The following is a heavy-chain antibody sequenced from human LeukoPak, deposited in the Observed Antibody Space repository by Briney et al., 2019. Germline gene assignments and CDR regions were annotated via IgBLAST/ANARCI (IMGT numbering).Heavy chain of an antibody. V-gene: IGHV3-23*01. J-gene: IGHJ5*02. CDR1: GFTFSSYP. Sequence: GGSLRLSCAASGFTFSSYPMSWVRQAPGKGLEWVSAISGSGGSTYYADSVKGRFTISRDASKNTLYLQMNSLRAEDTAVYYCANLYSSSWSWFDPWGPGTLVTVSS. CDR2: ISGSGGST. CDR3: ANLYSSSWSWFDP. D-gene: IGHD6-13*01.